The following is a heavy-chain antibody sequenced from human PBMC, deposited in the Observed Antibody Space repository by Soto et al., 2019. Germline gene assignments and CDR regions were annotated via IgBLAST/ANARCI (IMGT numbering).Heavy chain of an antibody. V-gene: IGHV3-23*01. J-gene: IGHJ3*01. Sequence: EVQLLESGGDLVQPGGSLRLSCAASGFTFSHYALSWVRQAPGKGLEWISGFGSSAGSPFYADSVKGRFTISRDNSKNTRYLQMNNLRAEDMAQHCCAREGGASDIDAFDAWGQGTLVTVSS. CDR3: AREGGASDIDAFDA. CDR2: FGSSAGSP. CDR1: GFTFSHYA. D-gene: IGHD3-9*01.